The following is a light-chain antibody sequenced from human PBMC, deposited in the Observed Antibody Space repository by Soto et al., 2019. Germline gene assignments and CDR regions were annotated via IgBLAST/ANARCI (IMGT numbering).Light chain of an antibody. CDR2: STG. J-gene: IGLJ2*01. Sequence: QAVVTQEPSLTVSPGGTVTLTCASSTGAVTSGSYPSWFQQKPGQAPRALIYSTGDKHPWTPARFSASLLGDKAALTLSGVQAEDEGDYYCLLYYGDSHLVVFGGGTKLIVL. CDR1: TGAVTSGSY. CDR3: LLYYGDSHLVV. V-gene: IGLV7-43*01.